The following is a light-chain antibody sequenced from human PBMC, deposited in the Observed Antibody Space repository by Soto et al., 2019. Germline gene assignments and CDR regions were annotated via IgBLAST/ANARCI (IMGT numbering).Light chain of an antibody. CDR2: HAS. J-gene: IGKJ1*01. CDR3: QQRSNWPPWT. CDR1: QTVATN. V-gene: IGKV3-11*01. Sequence: EIVLTQSPGTLSLSPGERGTLSCRASQTVATNLAWYQQKPGQAPRLLIYHASTRATGIPARFSGSGSGTDFTLTISSLEPEDFAVYYCQQRSNWPPWTFGRGTKVDIK.